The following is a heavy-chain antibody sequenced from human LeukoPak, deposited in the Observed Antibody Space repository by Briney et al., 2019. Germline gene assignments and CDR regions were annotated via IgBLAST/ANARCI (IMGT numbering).Heavy chain of an antibody. D-gene: IGHD3-9*01. J-gene: IGHJ4*02. CDR1: GYTFTGYY. CDR2: ISAYNGNT. Sequence: ASVKVSCKASGYTFTGYYMHWVRQAPGQGLEWMGWISAYNGNTNYAQKFQGRVTITADESTSTAYMELSSLRSEDTAVYYCARLRVDILTGYYFDYWGQGTLVTVSS. V-gene: IGHV1-18*04. CDR3: ARLRVDILTGYYFDY.